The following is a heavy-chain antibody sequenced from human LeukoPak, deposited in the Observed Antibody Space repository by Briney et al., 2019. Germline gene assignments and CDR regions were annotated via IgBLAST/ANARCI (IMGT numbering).Heavy chain of an antibody. D-gene: IGHD2-2*01. J-gene: IGHJ4*02. CDR2: ISSSSSTI. Sequence: HPGGSLRLSCAASGFTFSSYSMNWVRQAPGKGLEWVSYISSSSSTIYYADSVKGRFTISRDNAKNSLYLQMNSLRAEDTAVYYCARDSVRYCSSTSCQDHDYWGQGTLVTVSS. V-gene: IGHV3-48*01. CDR1: GFTFSSYS. CDR3: ARDSVRYCSSTSCQDHDY.